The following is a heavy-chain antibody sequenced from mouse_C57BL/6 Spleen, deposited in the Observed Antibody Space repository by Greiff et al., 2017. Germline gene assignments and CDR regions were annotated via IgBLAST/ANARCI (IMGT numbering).Heavy chain of an antibody. Sequence: VQLKQSGAELVKPGASVKLSCTASGFNIKDYYMHWVKQRTEQGLEWIGRIDPEDGETKYAPNFQGKATITADTSSNTAYLQLSSLTSEDTAVYYCALGSSGYFDVWGTGTTVTVSS. D-gene: IGHD1-1*01. J-gene: IGHJ1*03. CDR1: GFNIKDYY. CDR3: ALGSSGYFDV. CDR2: IDPEDGET. V-gene: IGHV14-2*01.